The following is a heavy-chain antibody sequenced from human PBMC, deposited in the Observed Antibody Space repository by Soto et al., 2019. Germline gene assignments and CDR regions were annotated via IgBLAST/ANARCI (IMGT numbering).Heavy chain of an antibody. CDR1: GFTFSDYG. D-gene: IGHD2-8*02. J-gene: IGHJ4*02. CDR3: AKDLFQKTWSLPGE. Sequence: PGGSLRLSCVASGFTFSDYGMHWVRQAPGKGPEWVALIAHDGGNTYYVDSARGRFAISRDNSKNTLSLQMNSLRVEDTAMYYCAKDLFQKTWSLPGEWGQGTLVTVSS. CDR2: IAHDGGNT. V-gene: IGHV3-30*18.